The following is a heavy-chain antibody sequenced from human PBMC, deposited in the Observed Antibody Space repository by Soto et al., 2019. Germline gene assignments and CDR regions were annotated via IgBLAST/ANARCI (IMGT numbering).Heavy chain of an antibody. CDR1: GYTFTSYY. CDR2: INPSGGST. J-gene: IGHJ3*02. V-gene: IGHV1-46*01. Sequence: ASVKVSCKASGYTFTSYYMHWVRQAPGQWLEWMGIINPSGGSTSYAQKFQGRVTMTRDTSTSTVYMELSSLRSEDTAVYYCARDGGDTAMVKEGAFDIWGQGTMVTVSS. CDR3: ARDGGDTAMVKEGAFDI. D-gene: IGHD5-18*01.